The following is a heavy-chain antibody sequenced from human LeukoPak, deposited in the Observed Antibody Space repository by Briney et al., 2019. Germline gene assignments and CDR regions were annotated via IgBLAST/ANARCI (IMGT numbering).Heavy chain of an antibody. V-gene: IGHV3-23*01. CDR3: AKDDAWLRFGE. Sequence: PGGSLRLSCAASGFTFSNDGMNGVRQAPGQGLEWVSGISPSGDITYYADSVKGRFTISRDNSKNTLYLEVISLTAEDTAVYYCAKDDAWLRFGEWSQGTLVTVSS. CDR2: ISPSGDIT. J-gene: IGHJ4*02. CDR1: GFTFSNDG. D-gene: IGHD3-10*01.